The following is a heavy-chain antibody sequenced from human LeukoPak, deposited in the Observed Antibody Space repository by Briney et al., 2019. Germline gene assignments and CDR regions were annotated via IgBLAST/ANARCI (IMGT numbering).Heavy chain of an antibody. D-gene: IGHD1-26*01. J-gene: IGHJ3*02. CDR3: ARPPTIKLVGDAFDI. CDR2: INWNGGST. CDR1: GFTFDDYG. Sequence: GGSLRLSCAASGFTFDDYGMSWVRQAPGKGLEWVPGINWNGGSTGYADSVKGRFTISRDNAKNSLYLQMNSLRAEDTALYYCARPPTIKLVGDAFDIWGQGTMVTVSS. V-gene: IGHV3-20*04.